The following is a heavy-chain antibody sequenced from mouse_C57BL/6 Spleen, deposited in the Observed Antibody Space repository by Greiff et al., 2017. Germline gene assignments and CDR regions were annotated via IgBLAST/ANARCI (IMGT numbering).Heavy chain of an antibody. CDR3: ARTVVDAMDY. J-gene: IGHJ4*01. CDR2: IDPSDSYT. D-gene: IGHD1-1*01. V-gene: IGHV1-50*01. CDR1: GYTFTSYW. Sequence: QVQLQQPGAELVKPGASVKLSCKASGYTFTSYWMQWVKQRPGQGLEWIGEIDPSDSYTNYNQKFKGKATLTVDTSSSTAYMQLSSLTSEDSAVCYCARTVVDAMDYWGQGTSVTVSS.